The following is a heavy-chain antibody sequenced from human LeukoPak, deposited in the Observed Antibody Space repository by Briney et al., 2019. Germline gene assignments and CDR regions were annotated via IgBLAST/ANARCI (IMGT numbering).Heavy chain of an antibody. CDR1: GGTFSSCT. V-gene: IGHV1-69*02. Sequence: GSSVKVPCKASGGTFSSCTISWVRQAPGQGLEWMGRIIPILGIANYAQKFQGRVTITADKSTSTAYMELSSLRSEDTAVYYCARVLTDNWNWFDPWGQGTLVTVSS. CDR3: ARVLTDNWNWFDP. J-gene: IGHJ5*02. CDR2: IIPILGIA. D-gene: IGHD1-20*01.